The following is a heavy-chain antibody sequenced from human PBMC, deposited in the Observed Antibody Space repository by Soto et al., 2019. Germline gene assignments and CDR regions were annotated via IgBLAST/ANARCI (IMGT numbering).Heavy chain of an antibody. CDR3: ARGSTDSYPGSRIFEF. D-gene: IGHD3-10*01. CDR1: VITFGSRA. J-gene: IGHJ4*02. CDR2: ITDTGGDT. Sequence: GGSLRLSCVSSVITFGSRAMSCVRHSPGEGLEWVSTITDTGGDTKYADSVRGRFTMSRDNSKKTLYLQMKSLRVEDSALYYCARGSTDSYPGSRIFEFWGRGTLVNVSS. V-gene: IGHV3-23*01.